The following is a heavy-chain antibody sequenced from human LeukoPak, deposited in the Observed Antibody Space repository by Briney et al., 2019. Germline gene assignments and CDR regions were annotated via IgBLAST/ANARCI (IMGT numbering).Heavy chain of an antibody. V-gene: IGHV3-33*01. Sequence: PARSLRLSCAASGFTFSSYGMRWVRQAPGKGLEWVADIWYDGSNKYYADCVKGPFPMSRDNSKNTRYLQMSTLRAEDTAVYYWATATPPQNANTHASDIWGQGTMVTASS. CDR2: IWYDGSNK. CDR3: ATATPPQNANTHASDI. CDR1: GFTFSSYG. J-gene: IGHJ3*02.